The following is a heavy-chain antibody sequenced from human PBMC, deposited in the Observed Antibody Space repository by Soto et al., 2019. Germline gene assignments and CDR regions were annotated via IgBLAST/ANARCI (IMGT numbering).Heavy chain of an antibody. J-gene: IGHJ5*02. D-gene: IGHD3-10*01. Sequence: PSETLSLTCTVSGRSISSGGYYWSWIRQHPGKGLEWIGYIYYSGSTYYNPSLKSRVTISVDTSKNQFSLKLSSVTAADTAVYYCARAQKERITMVRGVHIFDPWGQGTLVTVSS. CDR2: IYYSGST. CDR3: ARAQKERITMVRGVHIFDP. CDR1: GRSISSGGYY. V-gene: IGHV4-31*03.